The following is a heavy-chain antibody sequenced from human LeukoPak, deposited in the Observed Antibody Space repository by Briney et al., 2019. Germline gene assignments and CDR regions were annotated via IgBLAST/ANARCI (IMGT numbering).Heavy chain of an antibody. Sequence: GGSLRLSCAASGFTFSNYWMSWVRQAPGKGLEWVGNIKDDGREKVYGDSVRGQFTISRDNAKSSLYLQMNSPRAEDTAVYYCVRDEGATETTFRFDYWGQGTLVTVSS. J-gene: IGHJ4*02. CDR1: GFTFSNYW. CDR2: IKDDGREK. CDR3: VRDEGATETTFRFDY. V-gene: IGHV3-7*01. D-gene: IGHD4-17*01.